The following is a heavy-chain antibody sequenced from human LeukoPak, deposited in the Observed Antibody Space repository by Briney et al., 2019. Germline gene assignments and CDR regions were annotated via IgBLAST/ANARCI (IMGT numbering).Heavy chain of an antibody. CDR3: ARKNYCSGGSCYSRGWFDP. V-gene: IGHV1-8*01. J-gene: IGHJ5*02. CDR2: MNPNSGNT. Sequence: ASVKVSSKASEYTFTSYDINWVRQATGQGLEWMGWMNPNSGNTVYAQKFQGRVTMTRDTSISTAYMELSSLRSEDTAMYYCARKNYCSGGSCYSRGWFDPWDQGTLVTVSS. D-gene: IGHD2-15*01. CDR1: EYTFTSYD.